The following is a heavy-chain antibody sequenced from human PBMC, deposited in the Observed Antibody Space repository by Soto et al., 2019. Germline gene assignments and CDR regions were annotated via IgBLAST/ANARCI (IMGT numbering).Heavy chain of an antibody. V-gene: IGHV3-30*18. J-gene: IGHJ4*02. CDR3: AKRGGVVGGSEHPFFEY. D-gene: IGHD2-15*01. CDR2: ISFDGKNR. CDR1: GFIFSNYG. Sequence: QVQLVESGGGVVQPGKSLRLSCAASGFIFSNYGMHWVSQAPGKGLEWVALISFDGKNRNYADSVKGRFTIYRDNPKNTLYLEMNSLRPEDTAFYYCAKRGGVVGGSEHPFFEYWGQGTLVTVSS.